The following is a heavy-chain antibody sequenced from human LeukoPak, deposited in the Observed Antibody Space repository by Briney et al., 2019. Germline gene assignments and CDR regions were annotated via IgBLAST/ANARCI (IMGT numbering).Heavy chain of an antibody. CDR2: IAYDGSNE. Sequence: GGSLRLSCAASGFTFSNYGMHWVRQAPGKGLEWVAVIAYDGSNEYYAEFVKGRFTISRDNSKNTLYLQMYSLRAEDTAVYFCAKDQGVAVAGTDDAFDIWGQGTRVTVSS. V-gene: IGHV3-30*18. J-gene: IGHJ3*02. CDR3: AKDQGVAVAGTDDAFDI. CDR1: GFTFSNYG. D-gene: IGHD6-19*01.